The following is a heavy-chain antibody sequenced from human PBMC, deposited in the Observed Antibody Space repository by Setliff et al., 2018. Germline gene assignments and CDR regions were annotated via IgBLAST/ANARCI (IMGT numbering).Heavy chain of an antibody. J-gene: IGHJ5*02. CDR3: ARDLGYCSRTSCHGDWFDP. Sequence: ASVKVSCKASGYTFSSYAMNWVRQAPGQGLEWMGRINTITGNPTYAQGFTGRFVFTLDTSVSTAYLQISSLKPEDTAVYYCARDLGYCSRTSCHGDWFDPWGQGTLVTVSS. V-gene: IGHV7-4-1*02. D-gene: IGHD2-2*01. CDR1: GYTFSSYA. CDR2: INTITGNP.